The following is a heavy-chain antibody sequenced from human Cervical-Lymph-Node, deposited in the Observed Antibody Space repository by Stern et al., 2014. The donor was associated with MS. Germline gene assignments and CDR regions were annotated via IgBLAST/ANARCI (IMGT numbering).Heavy chain of an antibody. Sequence: VQLVESGAEVKKPGSSVKVSCKASGGSFSTFAITWVRQAPGQGLEWRAGITPLFGTTNFAHKFQGRVTLTADTSTNTVYMELSSLRSDDTAVYYCARDPAVPMQGSYYGMDVWGQGTTVIVS. CDR2: ITPLFGTT. CDR3: ARDPAVPMQGSYYGMDV. V-gene: IGHV1-69*06. D-gene: IGHD4-17*01. J-gene: IGHJ6*02. CDR1: GGSFSTFA.